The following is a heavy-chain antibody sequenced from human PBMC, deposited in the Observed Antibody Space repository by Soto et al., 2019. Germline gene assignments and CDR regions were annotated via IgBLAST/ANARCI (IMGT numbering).Heavy chain of an antibody. CDR1: GGSISSYY. J-gene: IGHJ4*02. D-gene: IGHD4-17*01. CDR2: IYYSGST. CDR3: ARGSYGDYADY. Sequence: QVQLQESGPGLVKPSETLSLTCTVSGGSISSYYWSWIRQPPGKGLEWIGYIYYSGSTNYNPSLKRRVTISVDTSKNQFSLKLSSVTAADTAVYYCARGSYGDYADYWGQGTLVTVSS. V-gene: IGHV4-59*01.